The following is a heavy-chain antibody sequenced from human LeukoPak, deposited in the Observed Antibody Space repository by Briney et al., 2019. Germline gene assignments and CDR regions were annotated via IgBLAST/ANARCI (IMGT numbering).Heavy chain of an antibody. CDR2: INHSGST. Sequence: PSETLSLTCAVYGGSFSGYYWSWIRQPPGKGLEWIGEINHSGSTNYYPSLKSRVTISVDTSKNQFSLKLSSVTAADTAVYYCARGKWELRWLDYWGQGTLVTVSS. J-gene: IGHJ4*02. V-gene: IGHV4-34*01. CDR1: GGSFSGYY. CDR3: ARGKWELRWLDY. D-gene: IGHD1-26*01.